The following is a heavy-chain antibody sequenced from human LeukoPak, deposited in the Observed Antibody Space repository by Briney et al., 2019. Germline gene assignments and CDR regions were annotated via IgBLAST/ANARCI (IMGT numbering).Heavy chain of an antibody. Sequence: PSETLSLTCTVSGGSISSYYWSWIRQPAGRGLEWIGRIQTSGSTNYNPSLKSRVTMPVDTSKNKFSLKVNSVTAADTAVYYCARVGSGWSFDYWGQGTLVTFSS. J-gene: IGHJ4*02. V-gene: IGHV4-4*07. CDR2: IQTSGST. CDR1: GGSISSYY. CDR3: ARVGSGWSFDY. D-gene: IGHD6-19*01.